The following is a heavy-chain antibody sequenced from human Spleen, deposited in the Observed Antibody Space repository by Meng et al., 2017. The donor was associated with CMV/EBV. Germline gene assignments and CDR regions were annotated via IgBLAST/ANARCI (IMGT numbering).Heavy chain of an antibody. CDR2: ISSSGNTI. D-gene: IGHD1/OR15-1a*01. Sequence: GESLKISCTASGFSVSDNYMSWIRQAPGKGLEWISYISSSGNTIRYADSVKGRFTISRDIARTSLFLQMNSLRAEDTAVYYCARGRSLLVERTAAGEHGWFDPWGQGTLVTVSS. CDR1: GFSVSDNY. J-gene: IGHJ5*02. CDR3: ARGRSLLVERTAAGEHGWFDP. V-gene: IGHV3-11*01.